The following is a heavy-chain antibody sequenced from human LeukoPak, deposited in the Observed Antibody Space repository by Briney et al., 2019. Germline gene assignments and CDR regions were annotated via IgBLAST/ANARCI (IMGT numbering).Heavy chain of an antibody. D-gene: IGHD3-22*01. V-gene: IGHV4-59*11. J-gene: IGHJ5*02. CDR1: GGTISRHY. Sequence: SETLSLTCTVSGGTISRHYWSWIRQPPGKGLEWIGYIYYSWSTKYNPSLKSRVTISVDSSKNQFSLKVSSVTAADTAVHSLARLYDSSGYNKWLDPWGQGTLVTVSS. CDR2: IYYSWST. CDR3: ARLYDSSGYNKWLDP.